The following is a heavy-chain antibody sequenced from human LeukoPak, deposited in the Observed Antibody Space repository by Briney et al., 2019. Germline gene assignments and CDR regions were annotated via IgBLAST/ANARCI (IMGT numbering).Heavy chain of an antibody. CDR1: GGSFSGYY. CDR2: INHSGST. J-gene: IGHJ4*02. CDR3: ARDRSYYTFDY. Sequence: SETLSLTCAVYGGSFSGYYWSWIRQPPGKGLEWIGEINHSGSTYYNPSLKSRVTISVDTSKNQVSLKLNSVTAADTAVYYCARDRSYYTFDYWGQGTLVTVSA. V-gene: IGHV4-34*01. D-gene: IGHD3-10*01.